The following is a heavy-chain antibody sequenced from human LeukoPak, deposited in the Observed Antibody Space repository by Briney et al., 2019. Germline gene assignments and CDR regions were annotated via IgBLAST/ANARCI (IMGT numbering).Heavy chain of an antibody. J-gene: IGHJ3*02. D-gene: IGHD3-22*01. CDR1: GGTFSSYA. CDR3: ARRHYYDSSGYPLGAFDI. V-gene: IGHV1-69*05. CDR2: IIPIFGTA. Sequence: ASVKVSCKASGGTFSSYAISWVRQAPGQGLEWMGGIIPIFGTANYAQKFQGRVTITTDESTSTAYMELSSLRSEDTAVYYCARRHYYDSSGYPLGAFDIWGQGTMVTVSS.